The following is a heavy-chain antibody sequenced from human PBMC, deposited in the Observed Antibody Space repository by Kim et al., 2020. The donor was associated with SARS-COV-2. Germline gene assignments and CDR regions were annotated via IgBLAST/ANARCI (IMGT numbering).Heavy chain of an antibody. V-gene: IGHV4-34*01. D-gene: IGHD3-10*01. CDR3: ARGRTTTIKLWFGGPMDY. Sequence: LRSRVTISVDTSKNQFSLKLSSVTAADTAVYYCARGRTTTIKLWFGGPMDYWGQGTLVTVSS. J-gene: IGHJ4*02.